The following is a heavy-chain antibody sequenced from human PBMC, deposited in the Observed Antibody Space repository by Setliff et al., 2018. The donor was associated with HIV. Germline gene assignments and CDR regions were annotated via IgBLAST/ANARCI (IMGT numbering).Heavy chain of an antibody. CDR3: ARPLLRTNPVYGILGNWFDS. CDR1: GGSISSTGYY. Sequence: SETLSLTCTVSGGSISSTGYYWSWVRRHPGKGLEWLGYIYYSGNTYYNPSLKSRVTISLAMSKNQFSLRLNSLTAEDTAVYYCARPLLRTNPVYGILGNWFDSWGRGTLVTVSS. J-gene: IGHJ5*01. D-gene: IGHD2-8*01. CDR2: IYYSGNT. V-gene: IGHV4-31*09.